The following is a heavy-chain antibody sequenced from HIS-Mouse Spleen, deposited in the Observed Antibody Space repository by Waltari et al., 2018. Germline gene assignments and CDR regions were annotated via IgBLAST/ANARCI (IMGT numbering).Heavy chain of an antibody. CDR2: IYYRGRT. CDR1: GGSISSSSYY. J-gene: IGHJ4*02. V-gene: IGHV4-39*07. CDR3: ARGAVAGYYFDY. Sequence: QLQLQESGPGLVKPSETLSLTCTVSGGSISSSSYYWGWIRQPPGKGLEWIGSIYYRGRTYYNPSLKSRVTISVDTSKNQFSLKLSSVTAADTAVYYCARGAVAGYYFDYWGQGTLVTVSS. D-gene: IGHD6-19*01.